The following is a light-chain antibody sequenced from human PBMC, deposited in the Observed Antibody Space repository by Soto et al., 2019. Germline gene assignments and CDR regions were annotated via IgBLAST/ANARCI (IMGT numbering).Light chain of an antibody. CDR3: TSFTSSTHYV. CDR1: SSDVGSYNR. V-gene: IGLV2-18*02. J-gene: IGLJ1*01. CDR2: GVN. Sequence: QSALTQPPSVCGSPGQSVTISCTGTSSDVGSYNRVSWYQQSPGTAPKLMVSGVNNRPSGVPDRFSGSKSGNTASLTISGLQAEDEADYYCTSFTSSTHYVFGTGTKVTVL.